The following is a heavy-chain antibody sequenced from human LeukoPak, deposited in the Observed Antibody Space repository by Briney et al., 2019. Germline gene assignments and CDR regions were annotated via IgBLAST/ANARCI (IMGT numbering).Heavy chain of an antibody. CDR1: GYTFTSYD. CDR3: ARACRPSHPRVPAAIRWFDP. J-gene: IGHJ5*02. CDR2: MNPNSGNT. V-gene: IGHV1-8*01. D-gene: IGHD2-2*01. Sequence: GASVKVSCKASGYTFTSYDINWVRQATGQGLEWMGWMNPNSGNTGYAQKFQGRVTMTRNTSISTAYMELSSLRSEDTAVYYCARACRPSHPRVPAAIRWFDPWGQGTLVTVSS.